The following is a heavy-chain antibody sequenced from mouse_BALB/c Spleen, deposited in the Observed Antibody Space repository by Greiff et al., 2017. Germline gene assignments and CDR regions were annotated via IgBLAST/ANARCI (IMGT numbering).Heavy chain of an antibody. J-gene: IGHJ2*01. Sequence: VQLQQSGAELVRSGASVKLSCTASGFNIKDYYMHWVKQRPEQGLEWIGWIDPENGDTEYAPKFQGKATMTADTSSNTAYLQLSSLTSEDTAVYYCNAHYYGSIYHDYWGQGTTLTVSS. D-gene: IGHD1-1*01. CDR2: IDPENGDT. CDR3: NAHYYGSIYHDY. V-gene: IGHV14-4*02. CDR1: GFNIKDYY.